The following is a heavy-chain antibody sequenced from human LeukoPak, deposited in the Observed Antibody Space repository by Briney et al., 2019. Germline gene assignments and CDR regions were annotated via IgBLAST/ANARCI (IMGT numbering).Heavy chain of an antibody. CDR1: GYTFTSYY. Sequence: GASVKVSCKASGYTFTSYYMHWVRQAPGQGLEWMGIINPSGGSTSYAQKFQGRVTMTRDTSTSTVYMELSSLRSEDTAVYYCARVPLITFGGVIVNWGDTYFDYWGQGTLVTVSS. J-gene: IGHJ4*02. D-gene: IGHD3-16*02. CDR2: INPSGGST. CDR3: ARVPLITFGGVIVNWGDTYFDY. V-gene: IGHV1-46*01.